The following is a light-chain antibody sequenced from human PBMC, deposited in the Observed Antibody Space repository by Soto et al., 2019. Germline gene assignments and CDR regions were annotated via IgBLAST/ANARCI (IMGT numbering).Light chain of an antibody. Sequence: PWDRATLSCRASQRVSSNFLAWYQQKPGQAPRLLIYGASIRATGIPDRFSGSGSGTDFTLTIRRLEPEDFAMYFCHQYGSSPRTFGQGTKVEIK. J-gene: IGKJ1*01. CDR1: QRVSSNF. CDR2: GAS. V-gene: IGKV3-20*01. CDR3: HQYGSSPRT.